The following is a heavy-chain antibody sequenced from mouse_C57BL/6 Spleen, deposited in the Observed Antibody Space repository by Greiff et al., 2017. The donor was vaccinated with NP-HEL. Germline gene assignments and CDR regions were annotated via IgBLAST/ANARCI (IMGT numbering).Heavy chain of an antibody. Sequence: EVQLQESGPELVKPGASVKISCKASGYSFTGYYMNWVKQSPEKSLEWIGEINPSTGGTTYNQKFKAKATLTVDKSSSTAYMQLKSLTSEDSAVYYCARSHLGDFDYWGQGTTLTVSS. CDR1: GYSFTGYY. V-gene: IGHV1-42*01. J-gene: IGHJ2*01. CDR2: INPSTGGT. D-gene: IGHD3-1*01. CDR3: ARSHLGDFDY.